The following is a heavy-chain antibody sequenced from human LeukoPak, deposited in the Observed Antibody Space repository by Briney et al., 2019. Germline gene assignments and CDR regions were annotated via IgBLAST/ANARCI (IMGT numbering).Heavy chain of an antibody. Sequence: GGTLRLSCAASGFTFSSNGFSWVRQAPGKGLEWVSTIRNSGISTYYADSVKGRFTISRDGSKSTVFLLMNSLRAEDTAIYYCARSRTGFDYQVEYWGQGTLVTVSS. CDR2: IRNSGIST. V-gene: IGHV3-23*01. CDR3: ARSRTGFDYQVEY. J-gene: IGHJ4*02. CDR1: GFTFSSNG. D-gene: IGHD3-9*01.